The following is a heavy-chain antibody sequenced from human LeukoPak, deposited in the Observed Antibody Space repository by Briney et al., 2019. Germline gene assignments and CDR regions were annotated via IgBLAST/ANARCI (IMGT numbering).Heavy chain of an antibody. J-gene: IGHJ5*01. CDR1: LFTFSSHY. CDR2: ISYSSTFI. D-gene: IGHD3-16*02. CDR3: ARGFELITFGGAIGKLNWFDS. Sequence: PGGSLRLSCAASLFTFSSHYMNWVRQAPGKGLEWVSSISYSSTFILYADSVRGRFTISRDNAKNSLYLQMYSLRAEDTAVYYCARGFELITFGGAIGKLNWFDSWGQGTLVTVSS. V-gene: IGHV3-21*04.